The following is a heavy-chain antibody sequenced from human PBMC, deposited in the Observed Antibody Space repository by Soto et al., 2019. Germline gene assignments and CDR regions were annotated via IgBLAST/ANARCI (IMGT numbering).Heavy chain of an antibody. CDR1: GFTFSSYA. D-gene: IGHD3-22*01. V-gene: IGHV3-23*01. J-gene: IGHJ3*02. CDR2: ISGSGGST. Sequence: GGSLRLSCAASGFTFSSYAMSWVRQAPGKGLEWVSAISGSGGSTYYADPVKGRFTISRDNSKNTLYLQMNSLRAEDTAVYYCAKDKPTPITMIVVVITTSAFDIWGQGTMVTVS. CDR3: AKDKPTPITMIVVVITTSAFDI.